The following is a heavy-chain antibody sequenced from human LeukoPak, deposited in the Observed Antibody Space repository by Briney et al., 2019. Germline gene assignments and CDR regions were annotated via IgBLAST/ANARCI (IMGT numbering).Heavy chain of an antibody. V-gene: IGHV4-39*01. Sequence: SETLSLTCTVSGGSISSSSYYWGWIRQPPGKGLEWIGNIHYSGSTYYSPSLKNRVTISVDTSKNQFSLRLKSVTAADTAVYYCWRPHCSNSVCSSSRVDFWGQGTLVTVSS. CDR2: IHYSGST. D-gene: IGHD2-8*01. J-gene: IGHJ4*02. CDR1: GGSISSSSYY. CDR3: WRPHCSNSVCSSSRVDF.